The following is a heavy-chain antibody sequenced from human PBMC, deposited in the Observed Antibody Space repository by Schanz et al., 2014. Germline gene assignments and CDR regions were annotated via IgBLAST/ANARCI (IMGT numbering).Heavy chain of an antibody. Sequence: QVPLQESGPGLVKPSDTLSLTCAVSGYSINTSDWWGWIRQPPGKGLEWIGYIYYSGSTYYNPSLKSRVTMSVDTSKNQFSLKLSSVTAVDTAVYYCASKGLTTDAFDIWGQGTMVTVSS. CDR3: ASKGLTTDAFDI. D-gene: IGHD2-8*01. J-gene: IGHJ3*02. CDR2: IYYSGST. V-gene: IGHV4-28*07. CDR1: GYSINTSDW.